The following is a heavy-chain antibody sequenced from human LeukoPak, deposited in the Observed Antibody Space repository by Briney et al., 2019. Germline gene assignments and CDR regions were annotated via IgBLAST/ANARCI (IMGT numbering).Heavy chain of an antibody. CDR1: GGSISSYY. V-gene: IGHV4-59*01. J-gene: IGHJ6*02. CDR2: IYYSGST. D-gene: IGHD2-15*01. Sequence: SETLSLTCTVSGGSISSYYWSWIRQPPGKGLEWIGYIYYSGSTNYNPSLKSRVTISVDTSKNQFSLKLSSVTAADTAVYYCARGGGSGPRDYYYGVDVWGQGTTVTVSS. CDR3: ARGGGSGPRDYYYGVDV.